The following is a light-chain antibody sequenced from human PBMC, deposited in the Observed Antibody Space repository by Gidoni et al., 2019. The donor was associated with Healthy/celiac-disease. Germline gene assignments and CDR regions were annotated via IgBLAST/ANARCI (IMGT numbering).Light chain of an antibody. J-gene: IGKJ1*01. V-gene: IGKV1-5*03. CDR1: QSISSG. CDR3: QQYNSYPRT. Sequence: DIQMTQAPSTLSASVGDRVTITCLASQSISSGLAWYQQKPGKAPKLLIYKAASLESGVPSRFSGSGSGTEFTLTISSLQPDDFATYYCQQYNSYPRTFGQRTQVEIK. CDR2: KAA.